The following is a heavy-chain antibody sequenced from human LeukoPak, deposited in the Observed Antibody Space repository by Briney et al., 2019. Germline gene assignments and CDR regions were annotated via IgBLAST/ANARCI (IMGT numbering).Heavy chain of an antibody. Sequence: GGSLRLSCAASGFTFSNYWMHWVRQAPGKGLVWVSRINSDGLITNYADSVKGRFTVSRDNPKNTLYLQMSSLRVEDTAVYYCVREGGGSFLDSFDIWGQGKLVTVSS. J-gene: IGHJ3*02. V-gene: IGHV3-74*01. CDR1: GFTFSNYW. CDR2: INSDGLIT. D-gene: IGHD2-15*01. CDR3: VREGGGSFLDSFDI.